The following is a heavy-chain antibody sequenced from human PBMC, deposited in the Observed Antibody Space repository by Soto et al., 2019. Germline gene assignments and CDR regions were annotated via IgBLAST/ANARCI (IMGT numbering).Heavy chain of an antibody. CDR1: GGSISSYY. Sequence: PSETLSLTCTVSGGSISSYYWSWIRQPPGKGLEWIGYIYYSGSTNYNPSLKGRVTISVDTSKNQFSLKLSSVTAADTAVYYCARDLQGALDYWGQGTLVTVSS. CDR2: IYYSGST. J-gene: IGHJ4*02. CDR3: ARDLQGALDY. V-gene: IGHV4-59*01. D-gene: IGHD3-16*01.